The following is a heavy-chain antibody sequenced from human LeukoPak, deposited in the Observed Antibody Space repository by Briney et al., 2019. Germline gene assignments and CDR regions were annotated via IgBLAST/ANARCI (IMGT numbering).Heavy chain of an antibody. D-gene: IGHD2-15*01. J-gene: IGHJ4*02. CDR1: GGSISSSSYY. CDR3: ARHYCSGGSCVAVLVNFDY. CDR2: IYYSGST. Sequence: PSETLSLTCTVSGGSISSSSYYWGWIRQPPGKGLEWIGSIYYSGSTYYNPSLKSRVTISVDTSKNQFSLKLSSVTAADTAVYYCARHYCSGGSCVAVLVNFDYWGQGTLVTVSS. V-gene: IGHV4-39*01.